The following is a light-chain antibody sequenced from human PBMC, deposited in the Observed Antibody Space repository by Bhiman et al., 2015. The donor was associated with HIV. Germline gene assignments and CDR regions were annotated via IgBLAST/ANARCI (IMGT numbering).Light chain of an antibody. CDR1: RSDVGSYKF. V-gene: IGLV2-23*02. CDR3: CSYAGESTWV. Sequence: QSPLTQPASVSGSPGQSITIPCTGTRSDVGSYKFVSWYQHHPGEAPKLIIYDVNKRPSGFLSRFSGSKSGNTASLTISGLLAEDEADYFCCSYAGESTWVFGGGTKLTV. J-gene: IGLJ3*02. CDR2: DVN.